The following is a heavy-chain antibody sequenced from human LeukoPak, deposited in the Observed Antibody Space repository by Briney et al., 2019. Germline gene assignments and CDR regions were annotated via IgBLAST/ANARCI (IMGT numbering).Heavy chain of an antibody. D-gene: IGHD2-15*01. V-gene: IGHV3-48*03. CDR2: ISSSGSTI. CDR3: AKYCSGGNCYSGLY. J-gene: IGHJ4*02. Sequence: PGGSLRLSCAASGFTFSDYEMNWVGQAPGKGLEWVSYISSSGSTIYYADSVKGRFTISRDNAKNSLLLQMNSLRAEDTAVYYCAKYCSGGNCYSGLYWGQGTLVTVSS. CDR1: GFTFSDYE.